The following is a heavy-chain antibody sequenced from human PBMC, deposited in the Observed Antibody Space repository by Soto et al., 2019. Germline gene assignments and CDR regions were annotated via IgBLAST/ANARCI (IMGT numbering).Heavy chain of an antibody. Sequence: QVQLQESGPGLVKPSQTLSLTCTVSGGSISSGGYYWSWIRQHPGKGLEWIGYIYYSGSTYYNPSLKSRVTISVDTSKNQFSLNLSSVTAADTAVYYCATYDSSDYYSGSPIGWFDPWGQGTLVTVSS. CDR2: IYYSGST. CDR3: ATYDSSDYYSGSPIGWFDP. J-gene: IGHJ5*02. D-gene: IGHD3-22*01. CDR1: GGSISSGGYY. V-gene: IGHV4-31*03.